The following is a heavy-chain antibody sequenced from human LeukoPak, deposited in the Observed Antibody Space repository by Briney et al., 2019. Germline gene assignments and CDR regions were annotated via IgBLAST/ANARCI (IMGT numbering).Heavy chain of an antibody. CDR3: ARRTGFGSGWYFDY. D-gene: IGHD6-19*01. J-gene: IGHJ4*02. CDR2: IYYSGST. CDR1: GGSISSSSSY. Sequence: SETLSLTCTVSGGSISSSSSYWGWIRQPPGKGLEWIGSIYYSGSTYYNSSLKSRVTVSVDTSKNQFSLKLNSATAADTAVYHCARRTGFGSGWYFDYWGQGTLVTVSS. V-gene: IGHV4-39*07.